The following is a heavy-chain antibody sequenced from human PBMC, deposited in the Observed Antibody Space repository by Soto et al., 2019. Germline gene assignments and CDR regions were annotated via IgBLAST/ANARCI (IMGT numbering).Heavy chain of an antibody. Sequence: EVQLVESGGGLVQPGGSLRLSCAASGFTFSSYAMHWVRQAPGKGLEYVSAISSNGGSTYYANSVKGRFTISRDNSKNTLYLQMGSLRAEDMAVYYCARVGDFWSGYGSLDHYYYYMDVWGKGTTVTVSS. J-gene: IGHJ6*03. V-gene: IGHV3-64*01. CDR3: ARVGDFWSGYGSLDHYYYYMDV. CDR2: ISSNGGST. CDR1: GFTFSSYA. D-gene: IGHD3-3*01.